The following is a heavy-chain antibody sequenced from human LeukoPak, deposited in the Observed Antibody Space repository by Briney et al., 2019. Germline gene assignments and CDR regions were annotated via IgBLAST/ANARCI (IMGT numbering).Heavy chain of an antibody. CDR1: GGSISSGSYY. CDR3: ARVGVAGAYYFDY. V-gene: IGHV4-61*01. J-gene: IGHJ4*02. Sequence: PSETLSPTCTVSGGSISSGSYYWGWIRQPPGKGLEWIGYIYYSGSTNYNPSLKSRVTISVDTSKNQFSLKLSSVTAADTAVYYCARVGVAGAYYFDYWGQGTLVTVSS. D-gene: IGHD6-19*01. CDR2: IYYSGST.